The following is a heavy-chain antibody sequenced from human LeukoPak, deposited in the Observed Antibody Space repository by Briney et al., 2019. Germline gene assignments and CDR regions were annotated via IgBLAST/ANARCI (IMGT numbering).Heavy chain of an antibody. CDR3: ARETRLHSGSYSNDAFDI. CDR1: GGSISSSNYC. J-gene: IGHJ3*02. Sequence: SETLSLTCTVSGGSISSSNYCWGWIRQPPGKGLEWIGSICYSGSTFYNPSLKSRGTLSVDTPKNQFSLRLSSVTAADTAVYYCARETRLHSGSYSNDAFDIWGQGTMVTVSS. V-gene: IGHV4-39*07. CDR2: ICYSGST. D-gene: IGHD1-26*01.